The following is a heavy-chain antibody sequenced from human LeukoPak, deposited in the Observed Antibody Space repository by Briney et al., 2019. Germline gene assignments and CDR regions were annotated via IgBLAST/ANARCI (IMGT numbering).Heavy chain of an antibody. V-gene: IGHV1-8*01. CDR3: ALGYCSGGSCYTGLYNWFDP. Sequence: ASVKVSCKASGYTFTSYDINWVRQATGQGLEWMGWMNPNSGNTGYAQKFQGRVTMTRNTSISTAHMELSSLRSEDTAVYYCALGYCSGGSCYTGLYNWFDPWGQGTLVTVSS. CDR1: GYTFTSYD. J-gene: IGHJ5*02. CDR2: MNPNSGNT. D-gene: IGHD2-15*01.